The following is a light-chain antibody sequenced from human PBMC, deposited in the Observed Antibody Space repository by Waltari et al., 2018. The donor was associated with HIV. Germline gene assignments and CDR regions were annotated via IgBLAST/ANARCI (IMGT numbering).Light chain of an antibody. CDR3: QQYNSYSRMYT. CDR1: QSISSW. Sequence: DIQMTQSPSTLSASVGDRVTITCRASQSISSWLAWYQQKPGKAPKLLIYKASSLESGVPSRFSGSGSETEFTLTISSLQHDDFATYDCQQYNSYSRMYTFGQRPKLEIK. V-gene: IGKV1-5*03. J-gene: IGKJ2*01. CDR2: KAS.